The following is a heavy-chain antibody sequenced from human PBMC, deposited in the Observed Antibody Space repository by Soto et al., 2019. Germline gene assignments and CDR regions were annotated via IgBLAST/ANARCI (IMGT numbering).Heavy chain of an antibody. V-gene: IGHV3-30*03. J-gene: IGHJ4*02. CDR2: ISYDGSNK. CDR1: GFTFSSYG. D-gene: IGHD3-16*02. Sequence: ESGGGVVQPGRSLRLSCAASGFTFSSYGMHWVRQAPGKGLEWVAVISYDGSNKYYADSVKGRFTISRDNSKNTLYLQMNSLRAEDTAVYYCFISSSPVYDYIWGSYRPLFDYWGQGTLVTVSS. CDR3: FISSSPVYDYIWGSYRPLFDY.